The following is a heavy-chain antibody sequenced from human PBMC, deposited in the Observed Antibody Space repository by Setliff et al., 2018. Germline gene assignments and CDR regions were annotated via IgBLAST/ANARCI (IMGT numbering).Heavy chain of an antibody. CDR1: GGTFSSHG. CDR2: IIPIFRTT. V-gene: IGHV1-69*13. Sequence: ASVKVSCKASGGTFSSHGINWVRQAPGQGLEWMGGIIPIFRTTNYAQKFQGRVSITADESTSTAYMELNSLTSEDTAVYYCARSPALLGIVYLDPWGQGTRVTV. CDR3: ARSPALLGIVYLDP. J-gene: IGHJ5*02. D-gene: IGHD2-15*01.